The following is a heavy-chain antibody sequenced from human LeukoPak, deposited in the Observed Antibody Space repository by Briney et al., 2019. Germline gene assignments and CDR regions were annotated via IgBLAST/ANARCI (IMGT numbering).Heavy chain of an antibody. J-gene: IGHJ4*02. CDR1: GFTFSSYW. CDR3: ARADRVVTLPGYYFDY. D-gene: IGHD2-21*02. Sequence: GGSLRLSCAASGFTFSSYWMSWVRQAPGKGREWVANIKQDGSEKYYVDSVKGRFTISRDNAKNSLYLQMNSLRAEDTAVYYCARADRVVTLPGYYFDYWGQGTLVTVSS. V-gene: IGHV3-7*04. CDR2: IKQDGSEK.